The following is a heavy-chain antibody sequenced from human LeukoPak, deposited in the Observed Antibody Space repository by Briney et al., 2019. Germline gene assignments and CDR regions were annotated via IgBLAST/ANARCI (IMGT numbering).Heavy chain of an antibody. CDR1: GGSISSSNW. V-gene: IGHV4-4*02. J-gene: IGHJ2*01. Sequence: PSETLSLTCAVSGGSISSSNWWSWVRQPPGKGLEWIGEIYHSGSTNYNPSLKSRVTISVDKSKNQFSLKLSSVTAADTAVYYCARGVGNYGWYFDLWGRGTLVTVSS. CDR3: ARGVGNYGWYFDL. CDR2: IYHSGST. D-gene: IGHD4-11*01.